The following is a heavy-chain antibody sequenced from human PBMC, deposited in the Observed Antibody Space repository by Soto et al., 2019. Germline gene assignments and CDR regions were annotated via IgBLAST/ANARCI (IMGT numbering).Heavy chain of an antibody. J-gene: IGHJ5*02. Sequence: SVKVSCKASGFTFTSSAMQWVRQARGQRLEWIGWIVVGSGNTNYAQKFQERVTITRDMSTSTAYMELSSLRSEDTAVYYCAADPSGYCSGGSCYTFDPWGQGTLVTVSS. CDR3: AADPSGYCSGGSCYTFDP. CDR1: GFTFTSSA. V-gene: IGHV1-58*02. CDR2: IVVGSGNT. D-gene: IGHD2-15*01.